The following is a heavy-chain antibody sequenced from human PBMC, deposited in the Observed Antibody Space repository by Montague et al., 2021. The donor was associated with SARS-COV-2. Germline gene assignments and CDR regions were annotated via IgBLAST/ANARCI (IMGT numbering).Heavy chain of an antibody. CDR2: INSDGSSI. Sequence: SLRLSCAASGLISGVYWMHWVRQPPGKGLEWVSRINSDGSSISYADSVKGRFTISKDNARNTLYLQMNSLRVEDTAVYYCAEVTGSMGYYYAMDVWGQGTTVTVSS. J-gene: IGHJ6*02. D-gene: IGHD4-23*01. CDR3: AEVTGSMGYYYAMDV. CDR1: GLISGVYW. V-gene: IGHV3-74*01.